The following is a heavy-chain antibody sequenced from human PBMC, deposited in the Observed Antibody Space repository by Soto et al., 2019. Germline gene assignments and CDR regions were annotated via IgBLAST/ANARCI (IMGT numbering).Heavy chain of an antibody. CDR1: GGTFSSYT. D-gene: IGHD1-26*01. CDR3: AREFSGSTGRIFQH. CDR2: IIPILGIA. J-gene: IGHJ1*01. Sequence: QVQLVQSGAEVKKPGSSVKVSCKASGGTFSSYTISWVRQAPGQGLEWMGRIIPILGIANYAQKFQGRVTITAEKSTSKAYMELSSLRSEDTAVYYCAREFSGSTGRIFQHWGQGTLVTVSS. V-gene: IGHV1-69*08.